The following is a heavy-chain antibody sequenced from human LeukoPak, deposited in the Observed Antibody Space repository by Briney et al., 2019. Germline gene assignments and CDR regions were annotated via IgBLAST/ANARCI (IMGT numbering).Heavy chain of an antibody. D-gene: IGHD3-10*01. CDR2: ISWNSGSI. CDR3: TPRSSRLGSGY. CDR1: GFTFDDYA. V-gene: IGHV3-9*01. Sequence: GGSLRLSCAASGFTFDDYAMHWVRQAPGKGLEWVSGISWNSGSIGYADSVKGRFTISRDNAKNSLYLQMNSLRAEDTAVYYCTPRSSRLGSGYWGQGTLVTVSS. J-gene: IGHJ4*02.